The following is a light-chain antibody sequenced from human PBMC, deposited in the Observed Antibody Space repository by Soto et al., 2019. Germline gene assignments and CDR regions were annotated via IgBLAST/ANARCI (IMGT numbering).Light chain of an antibody. V-gene: IGKV3-11*01. Sequence: EIVLTQSPATLSLSPGERATLSCRASQSVSSYLAWYQQKPGQAPRLLIYDASTRATGIPARFSGSGSGTDLSLTISSLEPEDFAVYYCQHRSNWPPFSFGGGTKVEIK. CDR3: QHRSNWPPFS. CDR1: QSVSSY. J-gene: IGKJ4*01. CDR2: DAS.